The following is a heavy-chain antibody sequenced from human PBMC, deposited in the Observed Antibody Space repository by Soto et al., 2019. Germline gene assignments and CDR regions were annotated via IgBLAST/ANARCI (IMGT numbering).Heavy chain of an antibody. J-gene: IGHJ6*03. Sequence: GASVKVSCKASGYTFTSYDINWVRQATGQGLEWMGWMNPNSGNTGYAQKFQGRVTMTRNTSISTAYMELSSLRSEDTAVYYCARLWAARRPETYYHYYMDVWGKGTTVTVSS. V-gene: IGHV1-8*01. CDR1: GYTFTSYD. CDR3: ARLWAARRPETYYHYYMDV. CDR2: MNPNSGNT. D-gene: IGHD6-6*01.